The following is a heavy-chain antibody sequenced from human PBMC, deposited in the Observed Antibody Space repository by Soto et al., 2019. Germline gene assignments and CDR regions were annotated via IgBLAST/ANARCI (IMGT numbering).Heavy chain of an antibody. CDR2: IYYSGST. D-gene: IGHD3-10*01. V-gene: IGHV4-31*03. CDR3: ASHYYGSGSYLWDY. CDR1: GGSISSGGYH. J-gene: IGHJ4*02. Sequence: QVQLQESAPGLVKPSQTLSLTCTVPGGSISSGGYHWSWIRQHPGKGLERFRYIYYSGSTYYNPPLKSRVTISLDTSKNQFALKLSSVTAAETAVYYCASHYYGSGSYLWDYWGQGTLVTVAS.